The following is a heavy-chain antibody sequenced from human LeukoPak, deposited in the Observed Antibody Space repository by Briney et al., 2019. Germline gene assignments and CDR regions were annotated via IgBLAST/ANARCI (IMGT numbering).Heavy chain of an antibody. CDR3: ARDRYSSSWPFEY. D-gene: IGHD6-13*01. CDR1: GYTFTNYA. CDR2: INTKTGNP. V-gene: IGHV7-4-1*02. J-gene: IGHJ4*02. Sequence: ASVKVPCKASGYTFTNYAMNWVRQAPGQGLEWMGWINTKTGNPTYVQGFTGRFAFSLDTSVSTAYLQISSLKPEDTAVYYCARDRYSSSWPFEYWGQGTLVTVSS.